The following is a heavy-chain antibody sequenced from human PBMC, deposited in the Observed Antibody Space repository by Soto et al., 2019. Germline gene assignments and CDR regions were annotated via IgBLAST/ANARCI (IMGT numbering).Heavy chain of an antibody. V-gene: IGHV4-59*08. CDR2: IYYSGST. CDR3: ARFNWYFDL. CDR1: GGSISSYY. J-gene: IGHJ2*01. Sequence: QVQLQESGPGLVKPSETLSLTCTVSGGSISSYYWSWIRQPPGKGLEWIGYIYYSGSTNYNPSLKXRXTXXVDTSKNQFPLKLSSVTAADTAVYYCARFNWYFDLWGRGTLVTVSS.